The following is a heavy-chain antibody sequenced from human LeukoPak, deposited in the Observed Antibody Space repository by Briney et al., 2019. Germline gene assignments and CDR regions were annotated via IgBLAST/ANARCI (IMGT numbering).Heavy chain of an antibody. J-gene: IGHJ6*03. CDR1: GGSISSSSYY. CDR2: IYYSGST. CDR3: ARAVWDYRPPAYYYMDV. D-gene: IGHD3-16*01. V-gene: IGHV4-39*07. Sequence: SETLSLTCTVSGGSISSSSYYWGWIRQPPGKGLEWIGSIYYSGSTYYNPSLKSRVTISVDTSKNQFSLKLSSVTAADTAVYYCARAVWDYRPPAYYYMDVWGKGTTVTVSS.